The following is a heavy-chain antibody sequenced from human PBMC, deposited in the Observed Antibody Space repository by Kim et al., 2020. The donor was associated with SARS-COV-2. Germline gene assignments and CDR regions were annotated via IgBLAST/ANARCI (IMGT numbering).Heavy chain of an antibody. D-gene: IGHD3-10*01. V-gene: IGHV1-24*01. CDR1: GYTLNELS. Sequence: ASVKVSCKVSGYTLNELSIHWVRQAPGRGLEWMGGFDPEDAETIYAQKFQGRVTMTEDTSTDTAYMELGSLRSEDTAVYYCATAFAVRGDRRDYYYYYGIDDWGQGATVTVSS. J-gene: IGHJ6*02. CDR2: FDPEDAET. CDR3: ATAFAVRGDRRDYYYYYGIDD.